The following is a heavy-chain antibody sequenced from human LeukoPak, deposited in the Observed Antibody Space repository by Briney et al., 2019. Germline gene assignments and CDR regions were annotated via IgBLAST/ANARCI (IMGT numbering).Heavy chain of an antibody. CDR1: RFTFSSYG. Sequence: GGSLRLSCAASRFTFSSYGMHWVRQAPGKGLEWVAVIWYDGSNKYYADSVKGRFTISRDNSKNTLYLQMNSLRAEDTAVYYCARDSSPYCSGGSCYSYYYYGMDVWGQGTTVTVSS. V-gene: IGHV3-33*08. CDR3: ARDSSPYCSGGSCYSYYYYGMDV. CDR2: IWYDGSNK. D-gene: IGHD2-15*01. J-gene: IGHJ6*02.